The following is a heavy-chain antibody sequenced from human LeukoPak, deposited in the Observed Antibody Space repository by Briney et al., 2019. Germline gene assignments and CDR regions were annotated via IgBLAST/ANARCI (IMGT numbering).Heavy chain of an antibody. CDR1: GGSISSYY. CDR2: IKQDGSEK. Sequence: PSETLSLTCTVSGGSISSYYWSWVRQPPGKGLEWVANIKQDGSEKYYVDSVKGRFTVSRDNAKNSLYLQMNSLRAEDTAVYYCAKEGAYPIITYDSWGQGTLVTVSS. CDR3: AKEGAYPIITYDS. D-gene: IGHD3-10*01. J-gene: IGHJ5*01. V-gene: IGHV3-7*01.